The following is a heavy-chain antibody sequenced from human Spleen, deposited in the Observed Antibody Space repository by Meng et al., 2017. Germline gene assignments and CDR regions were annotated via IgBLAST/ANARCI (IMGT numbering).Heavy chain of an antibody. V-gene: IGHV1-18*01. CDR2: ISGYNGNT. Sequence: ASVKVSCKASGYTFTNYGISWVRQAPGQGLEWMGWISGYNGNTNYAQRFQDRVTMTTDTSTSTAYMELRSLRSDDTAVYYCARRGGSYSYDYWGQGTLVTVSS. CDR3: ARRGGSYSYDY. J-gene: IGHJ4*02. D-gene: IGHD1-26*01. CDR1: GYTFTNYG.